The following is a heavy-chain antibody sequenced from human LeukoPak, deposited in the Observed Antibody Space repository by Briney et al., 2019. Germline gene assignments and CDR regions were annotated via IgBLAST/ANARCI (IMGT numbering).Heavy chain of an antibody. CDR2: VYSTGST. V-gene: IGHV4-59*01. J-gene: IGHJ6*03. D-gene: IGHD3-16*01. CDR1: GGSIHRYY. CDR3: ARFTLGAYNINV. Sequence: KPSETLSLTCAVSGGSIHRYYWNWIRLLPGRGLEWMGYVYSTGSTNYNRSLKDRVTISVDTTNNQFSLKLSSVTAADSGVYYCARFTLGAYNINVWGKGTTVTVSS.